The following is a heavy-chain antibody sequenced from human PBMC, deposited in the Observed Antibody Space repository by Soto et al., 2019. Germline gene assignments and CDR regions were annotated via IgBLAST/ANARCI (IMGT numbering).Heavy chain of an antibody. CDR3: LRGNSCYGNFDY. CDR1: GFTFSSYW. CDR2: IKGDGSET. J-gene: IGHJ4*02. Sequence: GSLRLSCAASGFTFSSYWMHWVRQAPGKGLVWVSRIKGDGSETNYADSVKGRFTISRDNAKNTLYLQLNSLRAEDTAVYYWLRGNSCYGNFDYWGQGTRVTVSS. D-gene: IGHD5-12*01. V-gene: IGHV3-74*01.